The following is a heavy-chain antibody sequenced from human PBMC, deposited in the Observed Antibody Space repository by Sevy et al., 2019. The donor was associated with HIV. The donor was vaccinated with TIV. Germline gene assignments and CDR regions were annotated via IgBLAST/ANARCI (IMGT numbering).Heavy chain of an antibody. CDR3: AKGAGQHFFDY. V-gene: IGHV3-33*06. CDR1: GFSFSSYG. CDR2: IWYDGSGK. D-gene: IGHD1-26*01. J-gene: IGHJ4*02. Sequence: GGSLRLSCAASGFSFSSYGMHWVRQAPGKGLEWVAVIWYDGSGKYYSDSVKGRFTISRVNSKNTLFLQMNSLRVEDTAIYYCAKGAGQHFFDYWGQGTLVTVSS.